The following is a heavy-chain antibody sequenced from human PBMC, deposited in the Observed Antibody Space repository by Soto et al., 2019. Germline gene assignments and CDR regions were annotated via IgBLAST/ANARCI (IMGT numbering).Heavy chain of an antibody. D-gene: IGHD3-3*01. CDR2: ISWDGGRT. Sequence: EVQLVESGGVVVQPGGSLRLSCAASGFTFDEYAMHWFRQAPGKGLEWVSLISWDGGRTYYADSVKGRFTISRDNSKNSLYLQMNSLRDEDTALYYFEKGPPAGERFLEWLTPYYYYGMDVWGQGTTVTVSS. CDR1: GFTFDEYA. V-gene: IGHV3-43D*04. J-gene: IGHJ6*02. CDR3: EKGPPAGERFLEWLTPYYYYGMDV.